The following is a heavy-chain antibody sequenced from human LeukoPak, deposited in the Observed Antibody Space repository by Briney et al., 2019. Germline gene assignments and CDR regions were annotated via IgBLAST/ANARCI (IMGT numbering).Heavy chain of an antibody. Sequence: GESLKIFCKGSGYSFTSYWIGWVRQMPGKGLERMGIIYPGDSDTRYSPSFQGQVTISADKSISTAYLQWSSLKASDTAMYYCAKWADSSGWYVDYWGQGTLVTVSS. V-gene: IGHV5-51*01. D-gene: IGHD6-19*01. CDR2: IYPGDSDT. J-gene: IGHJ4*02. CDR1: GYSFTSYW. CDR3: AKWADSSGWYVDY.